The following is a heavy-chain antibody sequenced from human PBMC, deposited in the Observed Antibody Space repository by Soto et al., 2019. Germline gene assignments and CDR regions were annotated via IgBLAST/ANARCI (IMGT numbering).Heavy chain of an antibody. Sequence: AETLSLTCAVSGGSFTSNNWWTWVRQPPGQGLEWIGEIYRTGSTNYNPSLKSRVTISLDKSENQFSLKVTSLTAADTAVYYCASRHAGNSVEYWGEGTLVIVSS. CDR1: GGSFTSNNW. V-gene: IGHV4-4*02. CDR2: IYRTGST. D-gene: IGHD5-12*01. CDR3: ASRHAGNSVEY. J-gene: IGHJ4*02.